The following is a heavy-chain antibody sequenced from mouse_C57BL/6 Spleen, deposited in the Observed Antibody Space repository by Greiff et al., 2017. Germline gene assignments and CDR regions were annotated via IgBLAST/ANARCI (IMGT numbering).Heavy chain of an antibody. CDR2: IDPDDCYT. V-gene: IGHV1-50*01. J-gene: IGHJ2*01. D-gene: IGHD1-1*01. CDR1: GYTFTSYW. CDR3: SRGFFYGSSPYYFDY. Sequence: VQLQQPGAELVKPGASVKLSCKASGYTFTSYWMKWVKQRPGQGLEWIGEIDPDDCYTNYNQKFKGKATLTVDTSSSTAYMQLSSLTSEDSAVYYGSRGFFYGSSPYYFDYWGQGTTLTVSS.